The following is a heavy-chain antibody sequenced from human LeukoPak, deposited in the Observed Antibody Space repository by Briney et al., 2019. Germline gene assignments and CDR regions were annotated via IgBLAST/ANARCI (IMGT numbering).Heavy chain of an antibody. J-gene: IGHJ6*02. CDR1: GGSFSGYY. V-gene: IGHV4-34*01. CDR2: INHSGST. CDR3: ARECFKYSSGPWVGYYYYRMDV. Sequence: SETLSLTCAVYGGSFSGYYWSWIRQPPGKGLEWIGEINHSGSTNYNPSLKSRVTISVDTSKNQFSLKLSSVTAADTAVYYCARECFKYSSGPWVGYYYYRMDVWGQATTVTVSS. D-gene: IGHD6-19*01.